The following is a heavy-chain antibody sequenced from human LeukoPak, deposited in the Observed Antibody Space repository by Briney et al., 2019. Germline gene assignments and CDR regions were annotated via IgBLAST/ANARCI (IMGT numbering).Heavy chain of an antibody. CDR2: IIPIFGTA. J-gene: IGHJ6*03. CDR1: GGTFSSYA. V-gene: IGHV1-69*05. D-gene: IGHD1-1*01. CDR3: AATTNPSHYYYYYYMDV. Sequence: ASVKVSCKASGGTFSSYAISWVRQAPGQGLEWMGGIIPIFGTANYAQKFQGRVTITTDESTSTAYMELSSLRSEDTAVYYCAATTNPSHYYYYYYMDVWGKGTTVTVSS.